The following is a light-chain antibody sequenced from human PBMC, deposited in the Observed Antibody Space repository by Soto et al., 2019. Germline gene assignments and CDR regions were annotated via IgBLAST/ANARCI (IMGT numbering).Light chain of an antibody. CDR1: QDINNY. CDR3: QQYYNFPLT. J-gene: IGKJ4*01. CDR2: ATS. V-gene: IGKV1-16*01. Sequence: DIQMTQSPSSLSASVGDRVTITCRASQDINNYITWFQQRPGEAPKSLIYATSYLQDGVPSRFSGSGSGTDFALTITSLQPEDFGNYYCQQYYNFPLTFGGGTKV.